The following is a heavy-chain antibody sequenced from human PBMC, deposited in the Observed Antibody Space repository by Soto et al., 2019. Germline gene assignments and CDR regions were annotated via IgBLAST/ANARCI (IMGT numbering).Heavy chain of an antibody. J-gene: IGHJ3*01. V-gene: IGHV3-23*01. CDR2: IGSRGRDT. D-gene: IGHD1-26*01. CDR1: GFTINSHA. CDR3: AILGGTYYAFDF. Sequence: EVQLLESGGGLVQPGGSLRLSCAVSGFTINSHAMGWVRQAPGKGLEWVSAIGSRGRDTYYADSVKGRFTISRDNSKNTVSLQMNSLRAEDTAFYYCAILGGTYYAFDFWGQGTLVTVS.